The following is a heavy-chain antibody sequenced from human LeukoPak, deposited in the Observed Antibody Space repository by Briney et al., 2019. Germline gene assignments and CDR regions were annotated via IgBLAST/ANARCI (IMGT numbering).Heavy chain of an antibody. CDR1: GASFNRYY. Sequence: SETLSLTCTVSGASFNRYYWSWLRQPAGKGLEWIGRSHTSGSTDYSPSLQSRVTISIDTSQKQFSLNLSSVTAADTAVYYCAIDIVYLTDEDYSWGQGTLVTVSS. CDR2: SHTSGST. CDR3: AIDIVYLTDEDYS. J-gene: IGHJ4*02. V-gene: IGHV4-4*07. D-gene: IGHD4-11*01.